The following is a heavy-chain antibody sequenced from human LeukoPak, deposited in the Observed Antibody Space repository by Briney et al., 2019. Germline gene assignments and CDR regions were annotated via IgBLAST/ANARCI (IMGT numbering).Heavy chain of an antibody. CDR2: ISGSGGST. CDR1: GFTFSSYA. D-gene: IGHD3-9*01. Sequence: GGSLRLTYAASGFTFSSYAMSWVRQAPGKGLEWVSAISGSGGSTYYADSVKGRFTISRDNSKNTRYLQMNSLRAEDTAVYYCAKVAILTGWSWLSWGQGTLVTVSS. CDR3: AKVAILTGWSWLS. J-gene: IGHJ4*02. V-gene: IGHV3-23*01.